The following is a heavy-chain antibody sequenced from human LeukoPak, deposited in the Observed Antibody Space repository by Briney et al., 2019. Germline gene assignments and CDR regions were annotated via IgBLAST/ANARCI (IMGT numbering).Heavy chain of an antibody. Sequence: GASVKVSCKASGGTFSSYAISWVRQAPGQGLEWMGGIIPIFGTANCAQKFQGRVTITTDESTSTAYMELSSLRSEDTAVYYCGIFILRFLEWSPGAYYFDYWGQGTLVTVSS. CDR2: IIPIFGTA. CDR1: GGTFSSYA. J-gene: IGHJ4*02. D-gene: IGHD3-3*01. CDR3: GIFILRFLEWSPGAYYFDY. V-gene: IGHV1-69*05.